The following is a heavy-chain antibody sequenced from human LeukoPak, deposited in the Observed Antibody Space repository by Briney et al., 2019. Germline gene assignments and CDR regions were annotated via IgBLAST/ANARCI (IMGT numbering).Heavy chain of an antibody. V-gene: IGHV3-21*01. J-gene: IGHJ6*03. Sequence: GGPLRLSCAASGFTFSDYSMNWVRQAQGKGLEWVSSISRRSRHVYYAGSVKGRFTISRDNAKNSLYLQMNSLRAEDMAVYYCARVKFYYYYYMDVWGKGTTVTVSS. CDR2: ISRRSRHV. CDR3: ARVKFYYYYYMDV. CDR1: GFTFSDYS.